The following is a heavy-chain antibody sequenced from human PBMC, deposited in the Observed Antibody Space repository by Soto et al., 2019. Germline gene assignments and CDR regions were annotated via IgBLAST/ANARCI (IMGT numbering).Heavy chain of an antibody. Sequence: QMQFVQSGAEVKPPGASVTLSCAASEFSFSNHYIHWVRQAPGQGLEWMGLISPYGTTTSPQNFQGRLSISRDTSTSTVYMEMRSLKSDDTAVYFCARDRDGDYDLDHWGQGTLVTVTS. CDR2: ISPYGTT. J-gene: IGHJ4*02. V-gene: IGHV1-46*01. CDR3: ARDRDGDYDLDH. CDR1: EFSFSNHY. D-gene: IGHD4-17*01.